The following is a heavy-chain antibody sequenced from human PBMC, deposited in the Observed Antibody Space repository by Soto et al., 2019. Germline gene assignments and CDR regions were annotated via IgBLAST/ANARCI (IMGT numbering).Heavy chain of an antibody. V-gene: IGHV1-69*06. CDR1: GGTFSSYA. CDR3: ARDRRTAMAITAVYYGMDV. Sequence: ASVKVSCKASGGTFSSYAISWVRQAPGQGLEWMGGIIPIFGTANYAQKFQGRVTITADKSTSTAYMELSSLRSEDTAVYYCARDRRTAMAITAVYYGMDVWGQGTTVTVS. J-gene: IGHJ6*02. D-gene: IGHD5-18*01. CDR2: IIPIFGTA.